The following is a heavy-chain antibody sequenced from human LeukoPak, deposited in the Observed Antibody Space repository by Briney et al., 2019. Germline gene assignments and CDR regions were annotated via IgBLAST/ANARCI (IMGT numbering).Heavy chain of an antibody. V-gene: IGHV3-21*01. CDR1: GFTFSSYE. J-gene: IGHJ3*02. CDR2: ISSRSTYI. Sequence: GGSLRLSCAASGFTFSSYEMNWVRQAPGKGLEWVSSISSRSTYIYYADSVKGRFTISRDNAKNSLYLQMNNLRAEDTAMFYCATSMAQDVDAFHIWGQGTMATVSS. CDR3: ATSMAQDVDAFHI. D-gene: IGHD2-21*01.